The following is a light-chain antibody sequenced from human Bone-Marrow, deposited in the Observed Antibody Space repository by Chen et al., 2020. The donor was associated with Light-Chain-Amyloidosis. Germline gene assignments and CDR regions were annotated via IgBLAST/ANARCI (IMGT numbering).Light chain of an antibody. CDR1: SSNIGINY. CDR3: SARGGSLSFYV. J-gene: IGLJ1*01. Sequence: QPVLIQLSSESGNPGQRETNSCSGASSNIGINYVYWYQHFPGATPNLLILRSNQRPSGLPYLFAASKSGTSAFLAISGRWSVDESDYYCSARGGSLSFYVFGTVTNIIVL. CDR2: RSN. V-gene: IGLV1-47*03.